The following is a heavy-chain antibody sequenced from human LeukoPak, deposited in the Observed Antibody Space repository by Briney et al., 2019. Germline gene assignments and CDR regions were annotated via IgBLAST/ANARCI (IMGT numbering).Heavy chain of an antibody. J-gene: IGHJ4*02. CDR2: IKQDGSEK. D-gene: IGHD5-12*01. Sequence: GGSLRLSCAASGFTFSSYGMHWVRQAPGKGLEWVANIKQDGSEKYYVDSVKGRFTISRDNAKNSLYLQMNSLRAEDTAVYYCARAWGYSGYDDLDYWGQGTLVTVSS. CDR3: ARAWGYSGYDDLDY. CDR1: GFTFSSYG. V-gene: IGHV3-7*01.